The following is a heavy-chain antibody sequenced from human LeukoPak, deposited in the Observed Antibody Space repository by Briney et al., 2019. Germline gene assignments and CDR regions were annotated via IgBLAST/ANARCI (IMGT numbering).Heavy chain of an antibody. CDR1: GGSISSGDYY. Sequence: PSQTLSLTCTVSGGSISSGDYYWSWIRQPPGKGLEWLGYIYYSGSTYYNPSLKSRVTISVDTSKNQFSLKLSSVTAADTAVYYCARQDCSGGSCLYGMGVWGQGTTVTVSS. CDR3: ARQDCSGGSCLYGMGV. V-gene: IGHV4-30-4*01. D-gene: IGHD2-15*01. J-gene: IGHJ6*02. CDR2: IYYSGST.